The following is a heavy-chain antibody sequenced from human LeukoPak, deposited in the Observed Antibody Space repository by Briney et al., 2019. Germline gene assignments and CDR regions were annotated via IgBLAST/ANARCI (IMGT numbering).Heavy chain of an antibody. J-gene: IGHJ4*02. D-gene: IGHD3-10*01. CDR2: IYPGDSDT. V-gene: IGHV5-51*01. Sequence: GESLKISCKGSGYSFTNYWTGWVRQMPGKGLEWMGIIYPGDSDTRYSPSFQGQVTISADKSISTAYLQWSSLKASDSAMYYCTRSTMVRGVITKFDYWGQGTLVTVSS. CDR3: TRSTMVRGVITKFDY. CDR1: GYSFTNYW.